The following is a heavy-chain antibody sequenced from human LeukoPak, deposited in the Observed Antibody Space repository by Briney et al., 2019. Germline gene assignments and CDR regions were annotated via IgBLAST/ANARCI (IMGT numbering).Heavy chain of an antibody. CDR3: ARENSGSYREFDY. CDR1: GGSISYYY. J-gene: IGHJ4*02. CDR2: IYTSGST. V-gene: IGHV4-4*07. D-gene: IGHD1-26*01. Sequence: PSETLSLTCTVSGGSISYYYWSWIRQPAGKGLEWIGRIYTSGSTNYNASLKSRVSMSVDTSKNQFSLKLSSVTAADTAVFYCARENSGSYREFDYWGQGTLVTVSS.